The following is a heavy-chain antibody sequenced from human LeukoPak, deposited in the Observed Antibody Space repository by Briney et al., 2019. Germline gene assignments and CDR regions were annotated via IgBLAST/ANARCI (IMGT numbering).Heavy chain of an antibody. CDR3: ARVRPDIVVVPAAGGNYYYMDV. CDR2: INHSGST. CDR1: GGSFSGYY. D-gene: IGHD2-2*01. V-gene: IGHV4-34*01. Sequence: SETLSLTCAVYGGSFSGYYWSWIRQPPGKGLEWIGEINHSGSTNYNPSLKSRVTISVDTSKNQFSLKLSSVTAADTAVYYCARVRPDIVVVPAAGGNYYYMDVWGKGTTVTVSS. J-gene: IGHJ6*03.